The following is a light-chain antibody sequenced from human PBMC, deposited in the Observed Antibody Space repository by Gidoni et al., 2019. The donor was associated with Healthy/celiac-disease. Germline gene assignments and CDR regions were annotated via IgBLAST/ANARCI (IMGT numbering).Light chain of an antibody. CDR1: GNNVGHEG. Sequence: ATLTCNGNGNNVGHEGAAWLQQHQGRPPKLLSSRKNIRPSGISEKFSASRSGNTASLTIAGLQPEDEADYYCLAWDSSLSAWVFGGGTKLTVL. CDR3: LAWDSSLSAWV. CDR2: RKN. V-gene: IGLV10-54*04. J-gene: IGLJ3*02.